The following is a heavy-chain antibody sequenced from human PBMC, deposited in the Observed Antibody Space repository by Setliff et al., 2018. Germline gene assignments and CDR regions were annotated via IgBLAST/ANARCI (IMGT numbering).Heavy chain of an antibody. CDR3: ARVTGFSYMDV. CDR2: IYTDGST. D-gene: IGHD3-3*01. CDR1: GDSMSSAKYY. V-gene: IGHV4-61*02. J-gene: IGHJ6*03. Sequence: SETLSLTCIVSGDSMSSAKYYWSWIRQSAGKGLECIGRIYTDGSTKYNPSLNSRVTLSIDTSKNQFSLRLSSVTAADTAVYFCARVTGFSYMDVWGKGTPVTVSS.